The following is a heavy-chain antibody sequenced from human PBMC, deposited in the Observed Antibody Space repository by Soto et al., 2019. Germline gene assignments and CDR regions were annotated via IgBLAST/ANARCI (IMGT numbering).Heavy chain of an antibody. CDR3: ARESMSYDYSNLRY. D-gene: IGHD4-4*01. CDR2: IDGNT. J-gene: IGHJ4*02. CDR1: GYTFTSYG. V-gene: IGHV1-18*04. Sequence: QFQLVQSGAEVKQPGASVKVSCKGSGYTFTSYGISWVRQAPGQGLEWMGWIDGNTNYAQKFQGRVTTTTATSTGTAYLELRSLASDDTAVYYCARESMSYDYSNLRYWGQGTQVTVSS.